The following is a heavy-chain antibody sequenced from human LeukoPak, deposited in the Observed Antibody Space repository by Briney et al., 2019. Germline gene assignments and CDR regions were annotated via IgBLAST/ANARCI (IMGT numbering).Heavy chain of an antibody. Sequence: GGSLRLSSAASGFTFSNYGMSWVRQAPGKGLEWVSAILSGYVTYYADSVKGRFAISRDSSTNTLYLQMDSLRAEDTAVYYCAKLQRSGGGTFDYWGQGTLVTVSS. CDR2: ILSGYVT. D-gene: IGHD4-23*01. CDR3: AKLQRSGGGTFDY. V-gene: IGHV3-23*01. J-gene: IGHJ4*02. CDR1: GFTFSNYG.